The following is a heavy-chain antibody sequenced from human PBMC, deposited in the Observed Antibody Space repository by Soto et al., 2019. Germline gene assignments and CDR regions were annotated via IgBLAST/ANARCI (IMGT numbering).Heavy chain of an antibody. D-gene: IGHD2-15*01. J-gene: IGHJ6*02. Sequence: QVQLVQSGAEVKKPGSSVKVSCKASGDTFSSYAISWVRQAPGQGLEWMGGIIPIFGTANYAQKFQGRVTITADASTSTAYMELSSLRSEDTAVYYCAREQLGYCSGGSCWGRDYYYYGMDVWGQGTTVTVSS. CDR3: AREQLGYCSGGSCWGRDYYYYGMDV. CDR2: IIPIFGTA. V-gene: IGHV1-69*01. CDR1: GDTFSSYA.